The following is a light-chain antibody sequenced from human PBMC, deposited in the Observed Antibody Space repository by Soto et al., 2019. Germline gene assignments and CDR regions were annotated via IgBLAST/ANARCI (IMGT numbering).Light chain of an antibody. CDR2: DVN. CDR1: SSDIGGYNY. CDR3: YSYAGDVTFV. Sequence: QSALTQPRSVSGSPGQSVTIPCTGTSSDIGGYNYVSWYQQHPGKAPKVLIYDVNQRPSGVPDRFSGSKSGNTASLTISGLQPEDEADYYCYSYAGDVTFVFXRGTKGTVL. J-gene: IGLJ1*01. V-gene: IGLV2-11*01.